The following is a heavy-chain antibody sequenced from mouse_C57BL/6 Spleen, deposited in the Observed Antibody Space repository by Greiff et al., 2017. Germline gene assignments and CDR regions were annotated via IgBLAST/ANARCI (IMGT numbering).Heavy chain of an antibody. CDR1: GYSFTDYN. V-gene: IGHV1-39*01. Sequence: LVEPGASVTIPCEASGYSFTDYNMNLVKQSNGKSLEWIGVINPNYGTTSNNQKFKCKATLTVDQSSSTAYMQLNSLTSEDSAVYYCARSDWGYFDYWGQGTTLTVSS. CDR3: ARSDWGYFDY. J-gene: IGHJ2*01. D-gene: IGHD4-1*01. CDR2: INPNYGTT.